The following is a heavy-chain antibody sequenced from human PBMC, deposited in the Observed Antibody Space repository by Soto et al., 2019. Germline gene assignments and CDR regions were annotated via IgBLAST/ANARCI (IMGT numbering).Heavy chain of an antibody. CDR3: ARSTQYSASLEFDY. J-gene: IGHJ4*02. D-gene: IGHD1-1*01. V-gene: IGHV1-2*02. CDR2: INPATGGT. CDR1: GYTFTDYF. Sequence: QVQLVQSGAEVRKPGASVKVACTASGYTFTDYFIHWVRQAPGQGLEWMGWINPATGGTVFAQNFQGRVTMAMDTPVNNVNMELSSLRSGDTALYYCARSTQYSASLEFDYWGQGTLVAVSS.